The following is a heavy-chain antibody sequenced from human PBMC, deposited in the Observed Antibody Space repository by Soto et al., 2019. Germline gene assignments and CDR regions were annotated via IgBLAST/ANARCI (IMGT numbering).Heavy chain of an antibody. CDR3: VKERSGHSYADS. Sequence: EVHLLESGGGLVQPGGSLRLSCAASGFTFSNYAMSWLRQPPGKGLEWVSATSGSGDRTYYADSVKGRFTISRDNSKNTLYLQMNSLRAEDSAVYYCVKERSGHSYADSWGQGTLVTVSS. CDR2: TSGSGDRT. V-gene: IGHV3-23*01. CDR1: GFTFSNYA. D-gene: IGHD5-18*01. J-gene: IGHJ4*02.